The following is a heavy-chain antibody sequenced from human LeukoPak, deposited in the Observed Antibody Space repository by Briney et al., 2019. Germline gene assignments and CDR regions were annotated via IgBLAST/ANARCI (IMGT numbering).Heavy chain of an antibody. V-gene: IGHV4-39*07. J-gene: IGHJ5*02. CDR1: GGSISDSSYY. CDR2: IYYSGST. Sequence: PSETLSLTCSVSGGSISDSSYYWGWIRQPPGKGLEWIGSIYYSGSTYYNPSLKSRVTISVDTSKNQFSLKLSSVTAADTAVYYCARYNWNPNWFDPWGQGTLVTVSS. D-gene: IGHD1-20*01. CDR3: ARYNWNPNWFDP.